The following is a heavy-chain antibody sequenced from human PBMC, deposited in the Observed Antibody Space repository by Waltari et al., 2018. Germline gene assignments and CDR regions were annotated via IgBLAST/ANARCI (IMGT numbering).Heavy chain of an antibody. CDR3: ARGGELLY. CDR2: ISYDGSNK. CDR1: GFTFSSYA. J-gene: IGHJ4*02. Sequence: QVQLVESGGGVVQPGRSLRLSCAASGFTFSSYARHWVRQAPGKGLEWVAVISYDGSNKYYADSVKVRFTISRDNAKNSLYLQMNSLRAEDTAVYYCARGGELLYWGQGTLVTVSS. V-gene: IGHV3-30-3*01. D-gene: IGHD1-26*01.